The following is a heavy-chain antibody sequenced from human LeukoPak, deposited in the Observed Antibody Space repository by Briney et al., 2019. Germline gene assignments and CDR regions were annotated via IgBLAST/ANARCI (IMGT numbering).Heavy chain of an antibody. V-gene: IGHV3-21*01. CDR1: GFTFSNYK. D-gene: IGHD2-2*01. CDR2: ISSSSSYI. Sequence: GGSLRLSCSASGFTFSNYKMNWVRQAPGKGLEWVSSISSSSSYIYYADSVKGRFTISRDNAKNSLFLQMNGLRAEDTAVYYCARERLVVVGDAYYYYGMDVWGQGTTVTASS. CDR3: ARERLVVVGDAYYYYGMDV. J-gene: IGHJ6*02.